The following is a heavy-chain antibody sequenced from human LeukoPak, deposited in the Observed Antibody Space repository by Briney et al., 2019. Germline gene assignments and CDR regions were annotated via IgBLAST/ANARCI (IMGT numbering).Heavy chain of an antibody. CDR3: ARQTTGYSSSWLTY. J-gene: IGHJ4*02. Sequence: PGGSLRLSCAASGFTVSSNYMSWVRQAPGKGLEWVANIKQDGSEKYYVDSVKGRFTISRDNAKNSLCLQMNSLRAEDTAVYYCARQTTGYSSSWLTYWGQGTLVTVSS. V-gene: IGHV3-7*01. CDR2: IKQDGSEK. D-gene: IGHD6-13*01. CDR1: GFTVSSNY.